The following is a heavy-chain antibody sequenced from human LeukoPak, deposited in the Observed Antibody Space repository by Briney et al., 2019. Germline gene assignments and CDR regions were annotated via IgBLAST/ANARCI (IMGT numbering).Heavy chain of an antibody. D-gene: IGHD6-13*01. CDR1: GYTFSGYY. CDR3: ASRNLAAAGSAFDM. CDR2: IKPNSGGT. V-gene: IGHV1-2*02. Sequence: ASVKVSCKASGYTFSGYYMYWVRQAPGQGLEWMGWIKPNSGGTNYAQKFQDRVTMTRDTSISTVYMELSRLTSDDTAVYYCASRNLAAAGSAFDMWGQGTMVTVSS. J-gene: IGHJ3*02.